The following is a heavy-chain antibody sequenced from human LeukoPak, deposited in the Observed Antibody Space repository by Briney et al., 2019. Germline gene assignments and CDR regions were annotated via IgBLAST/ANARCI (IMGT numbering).Heavy chain of an antibody. Sequence: SETLSLTCTVSGGSISSYYWSWIRQPPGKGLEWIGYIYYSGSTNYNPSLKSRVTIPVDTSKNQFSLKLSSVTAADTAVYYCARSYSSSLDYWGQGTLVTVSS. V-gene: IGHV4-59*01. CDR1: GGSISSYY. D-gene: IGHD6-6*01. CDR2: IYYSGST. CDR3: ARSYSSSLDY. J-gene: IGHJ4*02.